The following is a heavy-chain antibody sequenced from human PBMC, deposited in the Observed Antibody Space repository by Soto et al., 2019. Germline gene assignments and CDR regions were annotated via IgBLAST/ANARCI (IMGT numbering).Heavy chain of an antibody. D-gene: IGHD1-7*01. CDR1: GFTFSSYA. V-gene: IGHV3-23*01. J-gene: IGHJ4*02. Sequence: EVQLLESGGGLVQPGGSPRLSCAASGFTFSSYAMSWVRQAPGKGLEWVSAISGSGGSTYYADSVKGRFTISRDNSKNTLYLQMNSLRAEDTAVYYCAKARTGTTVRFDYWGQGTLVTVSS. CDR2: ISGSGGST. CDR3: AKARTGTTVRFDY.